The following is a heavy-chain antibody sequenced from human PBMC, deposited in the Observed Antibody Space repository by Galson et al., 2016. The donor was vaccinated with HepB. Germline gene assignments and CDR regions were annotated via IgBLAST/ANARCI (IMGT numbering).Heavy chain of an antibody. CDR3: AKDSFYDFWDAATDYYHYMDV. Sequence: SLRLSCAASGFNFGRYGMHWVRQAPGKGLEWVAVISYDGHNKHYADSVKGRFTLSRDNSKNTLYLQMNSPRPEDTAVYYCAKDSFYDFWDAATDYYHYMDVWGKGTTVTVSS. CDR1: GFNFGRYG. V-gene: IGHV3-30*18. J-gene: IGHJ6*03. D-gene: IGHD3-3*01. CDR2: ISYDGHNK.